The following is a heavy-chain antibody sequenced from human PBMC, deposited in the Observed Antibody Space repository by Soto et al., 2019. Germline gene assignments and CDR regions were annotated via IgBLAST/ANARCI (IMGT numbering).Heavy chain of an antibody. J-gene: IGHJ4*02. Sequence: SETLSLTCTVSGGSNSSYYWRWTPQPSGMGLEWIGYIYHSGSTKYNLSLKSLITISVDSSKIQFSLKLSSVTAADTALYYCATGHSSSWYYFDYWGQVALVTVS. CDR3: ATGHSSSWYYFDY. V-gene: IGHV4-59*01. CDR1: GGSNSSYY. CDR2: IYHSGST. D-gene: IGHD6-13*01.